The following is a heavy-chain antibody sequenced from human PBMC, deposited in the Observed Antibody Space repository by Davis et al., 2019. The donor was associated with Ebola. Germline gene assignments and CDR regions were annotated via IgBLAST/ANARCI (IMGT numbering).Heavy chain of an antibody. V-gene: IGHV3-30*03. CDR1: GFTFSSYG. Sequence: GGSLRLSCAASGFTFSSYGMHWVRQAPGKGLEWVAVISYDGSNKYYADSVKGRFTISRDNSKNTLYLQMNSLRDEDTAVYYCARDAPAAYWGQGTLVTVSS. CDR2: ISYDGSNK. J-gene: IGHJ4*02. CDR3: ARDAPAAY.